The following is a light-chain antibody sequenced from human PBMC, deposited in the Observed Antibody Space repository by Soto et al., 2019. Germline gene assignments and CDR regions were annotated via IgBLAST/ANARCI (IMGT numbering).Light chain of an antibody. J-gene: IGLJ1*01. CDR3: SSYAGNTKGV. CDR2: EVS. V-gene: IGLV2-8*01. CDR1: SSDVGGYDY. Sequence: SLLTKPPSATGSPGQSVTISCPGTSSDVGGYDYVSWYQQHPGKAPKLMIFEVSKRPSGVPDRFSGSKSGNTASLTVSGLQAEDEADYYCSSYAGNTKGVFGTGTKVTVL.